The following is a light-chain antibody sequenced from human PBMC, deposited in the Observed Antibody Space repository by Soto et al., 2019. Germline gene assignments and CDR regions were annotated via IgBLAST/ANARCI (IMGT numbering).Light chain of an antibody. CDR3: QNYNSYSEA. J-gene: IGKJ1*01. Sequence: DILMTQSPSTLSVSVGDRVTITCRASQTISSWLAWYQQKPGKAPKLLIYKASTLKSGVPSRFSGSGSGTEFTLNIRRLQPNDFENYYRQNYNSYSEAFGQGTKVEIK. CDR1: QTISSW. CDR2: KAS. V-gene: IGKV1-5*03.